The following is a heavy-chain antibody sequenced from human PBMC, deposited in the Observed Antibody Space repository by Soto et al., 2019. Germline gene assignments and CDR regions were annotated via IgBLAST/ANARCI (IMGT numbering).Heavy chain of an antibody. J-gene: IGHJ6*02. CDR2: ISAYNGNT. Sequence: ASVKVSCKASGYTFTSYGISWVRQAPGQGLEWMGWISAYNGNTNYAQKLQGRVTMTTDTSTSTAYMELRSLRSDDTAVYYCARDSRRIAATGGPLKNYYYYGMDVWGQGTTVTVSS. CDR3: ARDSRRIAATGGPLKNYYYYGMDV. V-gene: IGHV1-18*01. CDR1: GYTFTSYG. D-gene: IGHD6-13*01.